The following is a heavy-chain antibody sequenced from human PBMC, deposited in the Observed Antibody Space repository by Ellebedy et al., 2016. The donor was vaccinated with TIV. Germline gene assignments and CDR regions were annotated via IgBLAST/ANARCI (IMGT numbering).Heavy chain of an antibody. CDR2: IKQDGSEK. CDR1: GVTFTNYW. V-gene: IGHV3-7*01. CDR3: ARDDFGGDHYYYYYGLDV. D-gene: IGHD4-23*01. J-gene: IGHJ6*02. Sequence: PGGSLRLSCAASGVTFTNYWMTRVRQAPGKGLEWVANIKQDGSEKYYVDSVKGRFTISRDNANNSVFLQVNSLRAEDTAVYYCARDDFGGDHYYYYYGLDVWGQGTTVIVSS.